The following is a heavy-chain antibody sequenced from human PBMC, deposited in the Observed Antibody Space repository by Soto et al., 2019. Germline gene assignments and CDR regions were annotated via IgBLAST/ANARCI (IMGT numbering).Heavy chain of an antibody. CDR2: IGGGGVTK. CDR1: GFIFRNHA. D-gene: IGHD3-3*02. Sequence: EEQLLESGGGLVQPGGSLIVSCAASGFIFRNHAMPWVRQAPGKGLEWVSTIGGGGVTKYYADSVKGRFTISRDNSKSTVFLQMNSLRAEDTALYYCAKDGHIWNFYYHMDVWGKGTAVTVSS. V-gene: IGHV3-23*01. J-gene: IGHJ6*03. CDR3: AKDGHIWNFYYHMDV.